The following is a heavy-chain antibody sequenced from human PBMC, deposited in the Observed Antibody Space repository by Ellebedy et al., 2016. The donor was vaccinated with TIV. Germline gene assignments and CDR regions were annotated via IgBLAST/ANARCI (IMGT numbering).Heavy chain of an antibody. Sequence: SETLSLTCTVSGGSISSSSYYWGWIRQPPGKVLEWIGSIYYSVSTYYNPSLKSRVTISVDTSKNQFSLKLSSVTAADTAVYYCARDGTPTYGMDVWGQGTTVTVSS. D-gene: IGHD1-1*01. V-gene: IGHV4-39*07. CDR1: GGSISSSSYY. CDR2: IYYSVST. J-gene: IGHJ6*02. CDR3: ARDGTPTYGMDV.